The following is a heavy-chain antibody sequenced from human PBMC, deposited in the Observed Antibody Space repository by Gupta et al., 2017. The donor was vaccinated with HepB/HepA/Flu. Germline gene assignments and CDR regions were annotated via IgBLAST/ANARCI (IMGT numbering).Heavy chain of an antibody. CDR3: ARASEYRSSSFDY. J-gene: IGHJ4*02. V-gene: IGHV3-21*01. D-gene: IGHD6-6*01. Sequence: EVQLVESGGGLVKPGGSLRLSCAASGFTFSSYSMNWVRQAPGKGLEWVSYISSSSSYIYDADAVKGRFTISRDNAKKSLYLQMKRMRAEDTAVYYYARASEYRSSSFDYGGQGTLVTVYS. CDR2: ISSSSSYI. CDR1: GFTFSSYS.